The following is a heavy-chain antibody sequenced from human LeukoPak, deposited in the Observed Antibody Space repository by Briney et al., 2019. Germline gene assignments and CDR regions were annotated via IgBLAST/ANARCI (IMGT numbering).Heavy chain of an antibody. CDR3: ARARDVYNYVDY. D-gene: IGHD5-24*01. CDR1: GYTFTGYY. V-gene: IGHV5-51*01. CDR2: IYPGDSDT. J-gene: IGHJ4*02. Sequence: KVSCKASGYTFTGYYMHWVRQMPGKGLEWMGIIYPGDSDTRYSPSFQGQVTISADKSISTAYLQWSSLKASDTAMYYCARARDVYNYVDYWGQGTLVTVSS.